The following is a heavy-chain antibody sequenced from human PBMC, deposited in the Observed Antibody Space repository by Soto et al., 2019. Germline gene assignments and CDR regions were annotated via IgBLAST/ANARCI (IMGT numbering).Heavy chain of an antibody. CDR2: IITAVGPA. Sequence: QVQLVQSGAEVKKPGSSLKVSCTASGGILNNYSISWLRQAPGQGLEWMGGIITAVGPAIYAQKFQGRVSITADESTQTAHMDLSSLRSDDTAVYYCAAGGSWARLDNWGQGTLVTVSS. CDR3: AAGGSWARLDN. V-gene: IGHV1-69*01. CDR1: GGILNNYS. J-gene: IGHJ4*02. D-gene: IGHD6-13*01.